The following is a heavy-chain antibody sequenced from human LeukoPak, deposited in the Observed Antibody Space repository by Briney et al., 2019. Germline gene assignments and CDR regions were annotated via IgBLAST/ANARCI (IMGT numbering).Heavy chain of an antibody. D-gene: IGHD3-22*01. V-gene: IGHV4-4*02. CDR3: ARWGYYYDGSGLDY. CDR1: GGSISSSNW. CDR2: IYHNGST. Sequence: SETLSLTCAVSGGSISSSNWWSGVRQPPGRGLEWIGEIYHNGSTNYNPSLKSRVTISVDKSKNQFSLKLSSVTAADTAVYYCARWGYYYDGSGLDYWGQGTLVTVSS. J-gene: IGHJ4*02.